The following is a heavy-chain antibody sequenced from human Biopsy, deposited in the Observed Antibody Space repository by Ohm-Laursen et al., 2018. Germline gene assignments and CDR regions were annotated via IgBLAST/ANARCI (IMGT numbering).Heavy chain of an antibody. CDR2: ISGSGDTA. Sequence: SLRLSCAASGFTFASHAMRWVRQAPGKGLGWVSLISGSGDTAYYPDSVKGRFTISRDNSKNTLYLQMNSLRAEDTAVYYCGNYDNGGFFLRHWGQGTLVTVSS. V-gene: IGHV3-23*01. CDR3: GNYDNGGFFLRH. D-gene: IGHD3-22*01. CDR1: GFTFASHA. J-gene: IGHJ4*02.